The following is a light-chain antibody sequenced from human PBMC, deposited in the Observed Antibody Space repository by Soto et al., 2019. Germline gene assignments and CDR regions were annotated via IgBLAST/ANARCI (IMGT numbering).Light chain of an antibody. V-gene: IGLV2-14*01. J-gene: IGLJ1*01. Sequence: QPVLTQPASVSGSPGQSITISCTGTSSDVGSYNYVSWYQQHPGKAPKLMIYEVSDWPSGISSRFSGSKSGNTASLTISGLQTEDEADYYCSSYTSSSTLFGTGTKLTVL. CDR1: SSDVGSYNY. CDR3: SSYTSSSTL. CDR2: EVS.